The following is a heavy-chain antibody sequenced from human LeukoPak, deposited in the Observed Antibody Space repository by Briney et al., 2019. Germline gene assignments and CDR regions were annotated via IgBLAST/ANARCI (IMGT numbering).Heavy chain of an antibody. CDR2: INPNSGGT. J-gene: IGHJ4*02. CDR1: GYTFTGYY. V-gene: IGHV1-2*02. Sequence: ASVKVSCKASGYTFTGYYMHWVRQAPGQGLEWMGWINPNSGGTNYAQKFQGRVTMTRDTSTSTAYMELSRLRSDDTAVYYCARGIFTPPGSGYLYWGQGTLVTVSS. CDR3: ARGIFTPPGSGYLY. D-gene: IGHD3-22*01.